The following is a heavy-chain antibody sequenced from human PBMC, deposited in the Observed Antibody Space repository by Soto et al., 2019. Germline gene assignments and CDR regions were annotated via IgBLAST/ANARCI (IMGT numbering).Heavy chain of an antibody. CDR2: FIIKTHGGTT. D-gene: IGHD3-10*01. CDR3: TNDSYINITIVRFDY. CDR1: GFTFINAC. Sequence: GGSLRLSCAASGFTFINACINWVRQAPLKVLELFGLFIIKTHGGTTDYAEPVKGPFSISIAYSNNMVYLQIKILKIEDTAFXYCTNDSYINITIVRFDYWGHGTLVTVSS. J-gene: IGHJ4*01. V-gene: IGHV3-15*07.